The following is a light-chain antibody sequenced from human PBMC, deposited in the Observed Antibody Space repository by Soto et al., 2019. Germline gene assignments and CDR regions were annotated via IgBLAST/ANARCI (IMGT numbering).Light chain of an antibody. J-gene: IGKJ1*01. V-gene: IGKV1-9*01. CDR2: AAS. Sequence: IQLTQSPSFLSASVGDRVTITCRASQDITSYLAWYQQKPGKAPELLIYAASTLQSGVPSRFSGSGSGTDFTLTISSLQPEDFATYYCQQLNSYPRTFGQGTKVEIK. CDR3: QQLNSYPRT. CDR1: QDITSY.